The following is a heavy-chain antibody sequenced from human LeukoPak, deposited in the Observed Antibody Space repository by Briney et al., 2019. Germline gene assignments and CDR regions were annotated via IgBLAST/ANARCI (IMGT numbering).Heavy chain of an antibody. CDR3: ARDHNYAFDN. J-gene: IGHJ4*02. CDR1: GFTFSDYS. Sequence: PRGSLRLSCAASGFTFSDYSMNWVRQAPGKGLEWISYIGISSGNTKYADSVKGRFTISGDSAKSSLYLQMNSLRVEDTAVYYCARDHNYAFDNWGQGTLVTVSS. D-gene: IGHD1-1*01. V-gene: IGHV3-48*04. CDR2: IGISSGNT.